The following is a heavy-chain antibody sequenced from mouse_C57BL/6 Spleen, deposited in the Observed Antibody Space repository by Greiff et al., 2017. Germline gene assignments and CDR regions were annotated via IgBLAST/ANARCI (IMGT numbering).Heavy chain of an antibody. CDR3: ARLDYYGSNFDY. D-gene: IGHD1-1*01. J-gene: IGHJ2*01. Sequence: QVQLKESGPELVKPGASVKISCKASGYAFSSSWMNWVKQRPGKGLEWIGRIYPGDGDTNYNGKFKGKATLTADKSSSTAYMQLSSLTSEDSAVYFCARLDYYGSNFDYWGQGTTLTVSS. V-gene: IGHV1-82*01. CDR1: GYAFSSSW. CDR2: IYPGDGDT.